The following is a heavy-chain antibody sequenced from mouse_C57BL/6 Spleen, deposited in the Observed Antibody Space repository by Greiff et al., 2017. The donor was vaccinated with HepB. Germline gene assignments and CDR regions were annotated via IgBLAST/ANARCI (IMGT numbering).Heavy chain of an antibody. J-gene: IGHJ3*01. Sequence: VQLQQSGPELVKPGASVKISCKASGYSFTGYYMHWVKQSSEKSLEWIGEINPSTGGTSYNQKFKGKATLTVDKSSSTAYMQLKSLTSEDSAVYYCARDGLLPFAYWGQGTLVTVSA. CDR2: INPSTGGT. V-gene: IGHV1-43*01. CDR1: GYSFTGYY. CDR3: ARDGLLPFAY. D-gene: IGHD2-3*01.